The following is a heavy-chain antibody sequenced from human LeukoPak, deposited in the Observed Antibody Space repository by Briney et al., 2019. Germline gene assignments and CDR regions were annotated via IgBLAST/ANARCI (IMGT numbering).Heavy chain of an antibody. V-gene: IGHV1-2*02. CDR1: GYTFTVYY. CDR3: ARDPQWPRGIQNWFDP. CDR2: INPNSGGT. J-gene: IGHJ5*02. Sequence: GASVKVSCKTSGYTFTVYYMHWVRQAPGQGLEWMGWINPNSGGTNYAQKFQGRVTMTRDTSISTAYMELSRLRSDDTAVYYCARDPQWPRGIQNWFDPWGQGTLVTVSS. D-gene: IGHD6-19*01.